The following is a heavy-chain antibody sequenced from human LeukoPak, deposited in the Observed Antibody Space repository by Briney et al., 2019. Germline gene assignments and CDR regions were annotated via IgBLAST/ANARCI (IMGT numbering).Heavy chain of an antibody. V-gene: IGHV1-2*02. D-gene: IGHD6-19*01. CDR3: ARAQWLADPGDY. CDR1: GYTFTGYS. J-gene: IGHJ4*02. CDR2: INPSTGGT. Sequence: ASVKVSCKASGYTFTGYSIHWVRQAPGQGLEWMGWINPSTGGTNYAQRFQGRVTMTRDTSVSTAYMDLYSLRSDDTAVYYCARAQWLADPGDYWGQGTLVTVSS.